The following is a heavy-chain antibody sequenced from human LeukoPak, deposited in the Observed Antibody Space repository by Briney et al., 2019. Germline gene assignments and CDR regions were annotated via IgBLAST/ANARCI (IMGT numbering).Heavy chain of an antibody. CDR1: GFNLTSNW. CDR2: VYAGDSDT. CDR3: AKSGAYDAFDI. D-gene: IGHD7-27*01. V-gene: IGHV5-51*01. Sequence: GESLKISCKGSGFNLTSNWIGWVRRMPGKGLEWMGIVYAGDSDTKYSPSFQGQVTISADKSISTAYLQWSSLKASDTAMYYCAKSGAYDAFDIWGQGTLVTVSS. J-gene: IGHJ3*02.